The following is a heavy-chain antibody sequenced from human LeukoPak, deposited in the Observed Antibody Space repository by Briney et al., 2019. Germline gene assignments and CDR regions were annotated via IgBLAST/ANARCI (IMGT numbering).Heavy chain of an antibody. D-gene: IGHD2-15*01. Sequence: KTGGSLRLSCAASGFTFGTYSMNWVRQAPGKGLEWVSSLSSSSTYVYYADSVKGRFTISRDNAKNSLYLQMNSLRAEDTAVYYCARVRCSGGGCFYNFDYWGQGSLVTVSS. CDR3: ARVRCSGGGCFYNFDY. CDR2: LSSSSTYV. V-gene: IGHV3-21*01. CDR1: GFTFGTYS. J-gene: IGHJ4*02.